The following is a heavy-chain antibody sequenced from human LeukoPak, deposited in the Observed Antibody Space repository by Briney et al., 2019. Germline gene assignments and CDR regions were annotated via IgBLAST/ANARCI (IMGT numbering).Heavy chain of an antibody. CDR1: GGSISSSNYY. CDR3: ASEYCSGATCYFSD. Sequence: SETLSLTCTVSGGSISSSNYYWAWVRQPPGEGLEWIGSLYYSGGTYYNPPLKSRATISVDTSKYQFSLKLSSVTGTDTAVYYCASEYCSGATCYFSDWGQGTLVTVSS. V-gene: IGHV4-39*01. D-gene: IGHD2-15*01. J-gene: IGHJ4*02. CDR2: LYYSGGT.